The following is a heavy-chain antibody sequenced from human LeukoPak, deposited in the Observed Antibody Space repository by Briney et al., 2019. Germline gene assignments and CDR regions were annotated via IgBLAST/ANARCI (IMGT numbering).Heavy chain of an antibody. CDR2: IYYSGST. J-gene: IGHJ6*02. D-gene: IGHD3-22*01. Sequence: KTSETLSLTCTVSGGSISSYYWSWIRQPPGKGLEWIGDIYYSGSTNYNPSLKSRVTISVDTSKNQFSLKLSSVTAADTAVYCCARDRRYYYDSSGYYHYYYGMDVWGQGKTVTVSS. CDR3: ARDRRYYYDSSGYYHYYYGMDV. V-gene: IGHV4-59*01. CDR1: GGSISSYY.